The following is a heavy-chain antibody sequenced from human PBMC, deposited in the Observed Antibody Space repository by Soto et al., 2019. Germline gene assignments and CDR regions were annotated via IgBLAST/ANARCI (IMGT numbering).Heavy chain of an antibody. D-gene: IGHD2-2*01. CDR2: IIPIFGTA. J-gene: IGHJ4*02. CDR3: ARAPSTVPAASL. Sequence: SVKGSCTSSGGTFSIYAISWVRQAPGQGLEWMGGIIPIFGTANYAQKFQGRVTITADKSTSTAYMELSSLRSEDTAVYYCARAPSTVPAASLWGQGTLVTVSS. CDR1: GGTFSIYA. V-gene: IGHV1-69*06.